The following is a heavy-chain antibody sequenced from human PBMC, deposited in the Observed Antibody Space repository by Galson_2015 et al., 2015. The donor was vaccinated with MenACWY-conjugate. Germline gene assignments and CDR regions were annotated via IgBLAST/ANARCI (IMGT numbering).Heavy chain of an antibody. CDR2: IDSGDRT. J-gene: IGHJ5*02. CDR1: GFTFRGSS. V-gene: IGHV3-53*01. D-gene: IGHD3-10*01. Sequence: SLRLSCAGSGFTFRGSSVNWVRQAPGEGLECVAIIDSGDRTYYSDSVKGRFTISRDNSKNTLDLQMNSLRAEDTAMYYCGRDYGWGRYSWGQGTQVTVSS. CDR3: GRDYGWGRYS.